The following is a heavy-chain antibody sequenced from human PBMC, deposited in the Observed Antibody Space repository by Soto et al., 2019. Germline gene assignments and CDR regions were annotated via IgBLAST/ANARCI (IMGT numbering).Heavy chain of an antibody. Sequence: QVLLVQSGTEVKKPGSSVKVSCQASGGTSSDYALTWVRQAPGQGLEWMGGIIPIFGTANYAQRFQGRVSITADESSSTAYIELSSLTSEDTAVYYCAGSFKYGSGTFDALDVWGHGTMVMVSS. CDR1: GGTSSDYA. CDR3: AGSFKYGSGTFDALDV. CDR2: IIPIFGTA. J-gene: IGHJ3*01. D-gene: IGHD3-10*01. V-gene: IGHV1-69*01.